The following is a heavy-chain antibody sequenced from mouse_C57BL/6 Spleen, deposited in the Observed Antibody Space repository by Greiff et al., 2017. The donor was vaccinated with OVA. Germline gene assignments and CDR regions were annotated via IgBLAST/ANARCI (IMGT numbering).Heavy chain of an antibody. Sequence: QVQLKEPGTELVKPGASVKLSCKASGYTFTSYWMHWVKQRPGQGLEWIGNINPSNGGTNYNEKFKSKATLTVDKSSSTAYMQLSSLTSEDSAVYYCARRGEGGYDFDYWGQGTTLTVSS. CDR1: GYTFTSYW. J-gene: IGHJ2*01. CDR3: ARRGEGGYDFDY. D-gene: IGHD2-13*01. V-gene: IGHV1-53*01. CDR2: INPSNGGT.